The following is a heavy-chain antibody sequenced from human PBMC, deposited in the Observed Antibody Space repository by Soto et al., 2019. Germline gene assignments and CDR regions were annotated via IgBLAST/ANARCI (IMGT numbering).Heavy chain of an antibody. J-gene: IGHJ6*02. Sequence: GGSLRLCCVASGFTFNTHAMAWVRQGPGMGLEWTSSISGNGETTYYADSVKGRFTVSRDNSKNTLYLQMNSLRVEDTATYYCVKDWSGNKCPCMDVWGQGTTVTVSS. D-gene: IGHD3-3*01. CDR3: VKDWSGNKCPCMDV. V-gene: IGHV3-23*01. CDR2: ISGNGETT. CDR1: GFTFNTHA.